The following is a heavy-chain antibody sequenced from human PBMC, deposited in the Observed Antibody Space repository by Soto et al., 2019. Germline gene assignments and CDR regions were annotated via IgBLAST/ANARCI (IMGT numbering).Heavy chain of an antibody. CDR2: AH. V-gene: IGHV2-5*01. J-gene: IGHJ4*02. D-gene: IGHD3-16*01. CDR1: GFSLTGGGMT. Sequence: VYPTQTLTRTCTVSGFSLTGGGMTVGWIRQPPGKAPEWLALAHEYSPSLQYRLTFTKDTSKNQVVLKMTNVDPGDTATYYCTLRDDSSMGPIYWGQGIQVTVSS. CDR3: TLRDDSSMGPIY.